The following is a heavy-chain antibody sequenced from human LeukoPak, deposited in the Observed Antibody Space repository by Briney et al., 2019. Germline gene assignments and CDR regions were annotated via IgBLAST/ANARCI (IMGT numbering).Heavy chain of an antibody. J-gene: IGHJ4*02. V-gene: IGHV4-4*07. CDR3: ASNGVTSGPFDY. Sequence: SETLSLTCTVSGGSISSYYWSWIRQPAGKGLEWIGRIYASGSTSYNPSLKSRVTMSVDTSKNQFSLKLSSVTAADTAVYYCASNGVTSGPFDYWGQATLVTVSS. CDR1: GGSISSYY. D-gene: IGHD4-11*01. CDR2: IYASGST.